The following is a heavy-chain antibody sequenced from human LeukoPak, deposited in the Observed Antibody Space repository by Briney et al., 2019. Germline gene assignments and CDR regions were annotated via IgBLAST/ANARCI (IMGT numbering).Heavy chain of an antibody. V-gene: IGHV3-11*01. D-gene: IGHD6-13*01. CDR3: ARDRHGYFDY. Sequence: GGSLRLSCAASGFTFSDHYMIWLRQAPGKGLESISYISHNVDTKYYADSVKGRLSISRDNAKSSLYLEMNSLRVEDTAVYYCARDRHGYFDYWGQGTLVTVSS. CDR2: ISHNVDTK. CDR1: GFTFSDHY. J-gene: IGHJ4*02.